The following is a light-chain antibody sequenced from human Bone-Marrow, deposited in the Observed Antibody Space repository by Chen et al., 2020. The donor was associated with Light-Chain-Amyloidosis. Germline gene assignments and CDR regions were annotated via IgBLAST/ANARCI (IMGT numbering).Light chain of an antibody. CDR1: SSDVGGYNY. CDR2: EVS. CDR3: SSYAGSNNWV. V-gene: IGLV2-8*01. Sequence: QSALTQPPSASGSPGQSVTISCTGPSSDVGGYNYVSWYQQHPDKAPKLRMYEVSKRPSGVPDRFSGSKAGNTASLTVSGLQAEDEADYYCSSYAGSNNWVFGGGTKLTVL. J-gene: IGLJ3*02.